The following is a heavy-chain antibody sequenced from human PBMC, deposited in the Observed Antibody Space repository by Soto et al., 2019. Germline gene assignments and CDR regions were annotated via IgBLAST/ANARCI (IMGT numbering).Heavy chain of an antibody. CDR3: TRDASRDSSARGWFDP. Sequence: PGGSLRLSCAASGFTFRSFTMNWVRQAPGQGLEWVSTISSNSAYIYYTDALRGRFTISRDNATNSLHLQMNSLRAEDTAVYYCTRDASRDSSARGWFDPWGPGTLVTVSS. CDR1: GFTFRSFT. D-gene: IGHD6-13*01. J-gene: IGHJ5*02. V-gene: IGHV3-21*01. CDR2: ISSNSAYI.